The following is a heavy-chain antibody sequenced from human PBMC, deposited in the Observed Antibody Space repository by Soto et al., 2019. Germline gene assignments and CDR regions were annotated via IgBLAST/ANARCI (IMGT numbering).Heavy chain of an antibody. CDR2: IKRDGTEI. CDR3: ASYCSSSSCYTFEY. V-gene: IGHV3-7*03. J-gene: IGHJ4*02. Sequence: GGSLRLSCAASGFTFSNYWMAWVRQAPGKGLEWVGNIKRDGTEIYYVDSVKGRFTISRDNAENSLYLRMHSLRAEDTAIYYCASYCSSSSCYTFEYWGQGTLVTVSS. D-gene: IGHD2-2*01. CDR1: GFTFSNYW.